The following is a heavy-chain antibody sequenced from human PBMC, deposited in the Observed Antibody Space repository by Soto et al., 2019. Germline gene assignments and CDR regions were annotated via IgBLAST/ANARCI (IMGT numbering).Heavy chain of an antibody. CDR2: INAGNGNT. Sequence: QVQLVQSGAEVKKPGASVKVSCKASGYTFTSYAMHWVRQAPGQRLEWMGWINAGNGNTKYSQKFQGRVTITRDTYASTDYMELSSLRSEDTAVYYCARLKGGIVGATGHGMDVWGQGTTVTVSS. V-gene: IGHV1-3*01. D-gene: IGHD1-26*01. CDR3: ARLKGGIVGATGHGMDV. J-gene: IGHJ6*02. CDR1: GYTFTSYA.